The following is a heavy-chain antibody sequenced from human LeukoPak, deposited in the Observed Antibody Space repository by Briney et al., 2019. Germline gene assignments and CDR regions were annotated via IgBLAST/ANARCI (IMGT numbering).Heavy chain of an antibody. CDR1: GGTFSSYA. Sequence: ASVKVSCKASGGTFSSYAISRVRQAPGQGLEWMGGIIPIFGTANYAQKFQGRVTITADESTSTAYMELSSLRSEDTAVYYCARDRLEDIVVVPAAIGGGYFDYWGQGTLVTVSS. CDR3: ARDRLEDIVVVPAAIGGGYFDY. CDR2: IIPIFGTA. V-gene: IGHV1-69*13. J-gene: IGHJ4*02. D-gene: IGHD2-2*01.